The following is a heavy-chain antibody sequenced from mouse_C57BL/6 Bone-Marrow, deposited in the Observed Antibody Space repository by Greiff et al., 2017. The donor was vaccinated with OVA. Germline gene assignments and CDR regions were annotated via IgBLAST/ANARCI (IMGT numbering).Heavy chain of an antibody. Sequence: EVQLVESGPGLVKPSQSLSLTCSVTGYSITSGYYWNWIRQFPGNKLEWMGYISYDGSNNYNPSLKNRISITRDTSKNQFFLKLNSVTTEDTATYYCAREPLRLHYFDYWGQGTTLTVSS. CDR2: ISYDGSN. CDR3: AREPLRLHYFDY. CDR1: GYSITSGYY. D-gene: IGHD3-2*02. V-gene: IGHV3-6*01. J-gene: IGHJ2*01.